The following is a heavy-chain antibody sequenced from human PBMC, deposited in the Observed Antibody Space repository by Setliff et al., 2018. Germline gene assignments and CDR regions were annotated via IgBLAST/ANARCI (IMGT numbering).Heavy chain of an antibody. CDR3: ARFSGHNYGSFDS. J-gene: IGHJ4*02. CDR1: GYTFTTVTTFG. V-gene: IGHV1-18*01. Sequence: ASVKVSCKASGYTFTTVTTFGISWVRQAPGQGLEWMGWSSTDNGNTHYAQKFRGRVTMTTDTSTSTAYMELRSLTSDDTAVYYCARFSGHNYGSFDSWGQGTLVTVSS. D-gene: IGHD5-18*01. CDR2: SSTDNGNT.